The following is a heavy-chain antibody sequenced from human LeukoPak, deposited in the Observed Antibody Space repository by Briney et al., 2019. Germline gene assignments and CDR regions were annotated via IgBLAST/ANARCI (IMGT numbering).Heavy chain of an antibody. D-gene: IGHD4-17*01. CDR1: GFTVSSNY. CDR3: AREGYGPLLRAFDI. Sequence: GGSLRLSCAVSGFTVSSNYMSWVRQAPGNGLEWVSVIYSGGSTYYADSVKGRFTISRDNSKNTLYLQMNSLRAEDTAVYYCAREGYGPLLRAFDIWGQGTMVTVSS. CDR2: IYSGGST. V-gene: IGHV3-66*02. J-gene: IGHJ3*02.